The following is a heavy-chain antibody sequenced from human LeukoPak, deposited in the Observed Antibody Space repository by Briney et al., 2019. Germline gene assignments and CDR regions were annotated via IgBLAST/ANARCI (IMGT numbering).Heavy chain of an antibody. V-gene: IGHV4-59*01. J-gene: IGHJ4*02. CDR1: GGSISSYY. CDR3: ARDSAWFIY. CDR2: IYYSGTT. D-gene: IGHD6-19*01. Sequence: PETLSLTCTVSGGSISSYYWSWIRQPPGKGLEWIGYIYYSGTTNYNPSLRSRVTISVDTSKNQFSLNLSSVTAADTAVYYCARDSAWFIYWGQGIPVTVSS.